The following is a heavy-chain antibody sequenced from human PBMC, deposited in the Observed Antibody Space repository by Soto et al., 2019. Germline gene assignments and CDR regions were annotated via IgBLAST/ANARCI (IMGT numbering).Heavy chain of an antibody. J-gene: IGHJ6*02. CDR2: IYSDGST. Sequence: APGKRLEWVSIIYSDGSTYYADSVKGRFTISRDNSKNTLYLQMNSLRAEDTAVYYCARVRDYYYYGMDVWGQGTTVTVSS. V-gene: IGHV3-66*01. CDR3: ARVRDYYYYGMDV.